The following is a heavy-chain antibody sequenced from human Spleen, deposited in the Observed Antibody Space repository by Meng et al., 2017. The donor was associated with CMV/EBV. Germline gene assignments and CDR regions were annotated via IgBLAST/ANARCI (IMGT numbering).Heavy chain of an antibody. CDR2: IKQDGSEK. D-gene: IGHD6-19*01. CDR1: GFTFSSYW. Sequence: GESLKISCAASGFTFSSYWMSWVRQAPGKGLEWVANIKQDGSEKYYVDSVKGRFTISRDNAKNSLYLQMNSLRAEDTAVYYCARDFDYSSGWYSGGYDYWGQGTLVTVSS. V-gene: IGHV3-7*01. CDR3: ARDFDYSSGWYSGGYDY. J-gene: IGHJ4*02.